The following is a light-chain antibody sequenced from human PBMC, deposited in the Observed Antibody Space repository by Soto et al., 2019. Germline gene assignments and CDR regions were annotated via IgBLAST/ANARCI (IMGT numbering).Light chain of an antibody. CDR3: SLYTINGSLI. Sequence: QSALTQPPSVSGSPGQSVTISCTGTTSDIDNYDSVSWYQQAPGTAPKLIIYDVNNRPSGAPDRFSGSTSGNTASLTISRLQAEDETDYFCSLYTINGSLIFGPGTKMTVL. J-gene: IGLJ1*01. V-gene: IGLV2-18*01. CDR1: TSDIDNYDS. CDR2: DVN.